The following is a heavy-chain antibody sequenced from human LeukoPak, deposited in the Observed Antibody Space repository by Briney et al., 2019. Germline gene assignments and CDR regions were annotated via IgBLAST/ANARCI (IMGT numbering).Heavy chain of an antibody. CDR2: INPSAGST. CDR1: GYTFTRYY. D-gene: IGHD6-13*01. CDR3: ARAGIPAAGTPVDY. V-gene: IGHV1-46*01. Sequence: ASVKVSCKASGYTFTRYYMHWVRQAPGQGLEWTGIINPSAGSTSNAQKFQGRVSMTRDMSTSTVYMELSSLRSEDTAVYYCARAGIPAAGTPVDYWGQGTLVTVSS. J-gene: IGHJ4*02.